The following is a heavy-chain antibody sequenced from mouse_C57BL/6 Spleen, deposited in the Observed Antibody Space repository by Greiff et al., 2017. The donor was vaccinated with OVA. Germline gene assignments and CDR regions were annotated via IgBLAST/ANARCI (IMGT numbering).Heavy chain of an antibody. CDR3: ARSGGSSYYYAMDY. Sequence: VMLVESGAELVRPGTSVKMSCKASGYTFTNYWIGWAKQRPGHGLEWIGDIYPGGGYTNYNEKFKGKATLTADKSSSTAYMQFSSLTSEDSAIYYCARSGGSSYYYAMDYWGQGTSVTVSS. CDR1: GYTFTNYW. CDR2: IYPGGGYT. J-gene: IGHJ4*01. V-gene: IGHV1-63*01. D-gene: IGHD1-1*01.